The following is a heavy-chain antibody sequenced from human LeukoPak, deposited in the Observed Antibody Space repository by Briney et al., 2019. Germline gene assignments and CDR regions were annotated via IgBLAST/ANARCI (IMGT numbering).Heavy chain of an antibody. CDR3: AKGGSSGYLLGAFDI. D-gene: IGHD3-22*01. Sequence: PGASLRLSCAASGFTFSSYAMSWVRQAPGKGLEWVSAISGSGGSTYYADSVKGRFTISRDNSKNTLYLQMNSLRAEDTAVYYCAKGGSSGYLLGAFDIWGQGTVVTVSS. CDR1: GFTFSSYA. V-gene: IGHV3-23*01. CDR2: ISGSGGST. J-gene: IGHJ3*02.